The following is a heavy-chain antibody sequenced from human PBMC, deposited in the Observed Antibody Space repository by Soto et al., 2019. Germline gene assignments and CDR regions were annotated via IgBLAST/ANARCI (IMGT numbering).Heavy chain of an antibody. V-gene: IGHV1-69*02. CDR1: GGTFSSYT. D-gene: IGHD6-19*01. J-gene: IGHJ4*02. CDR3: ARTPVTGMYSSGHGKDYFDY. Sequence: QVQLVQSGAEVKKPGSSVKVSCKASGGTFSSYTISWVRQAPGQGLEWMGRIIPILGIANYAQKFQGRVTITADKSTSTAYMELSSLRSEDTAVYYCARTPVTGMYSSGHGKDYFDYWGQGTLVTVSS. CDR2: IIPILGIA.